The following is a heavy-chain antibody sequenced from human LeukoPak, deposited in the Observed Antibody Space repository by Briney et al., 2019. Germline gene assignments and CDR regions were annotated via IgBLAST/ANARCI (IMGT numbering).Heavy chain of an antibody. V-gene: IGHV1-8*01. CDR2: ANPNSGNT. CDR1: GYTFSSYD. D-gene: IGHD5-24*01. Sequence: SVKVSCKASGYTFSSYDINWVRQATGQGLEWMGWANPNSGNTGYAQKFQGRVTMTTDTSTSTAYMELRSLRSDDTAVYYCARGAEVEMATIWGWYFDLWGRGTLVTVSS. CDR3: ARGAEVEMATIWGWYFDL. J-gene: IGHJ2*01.